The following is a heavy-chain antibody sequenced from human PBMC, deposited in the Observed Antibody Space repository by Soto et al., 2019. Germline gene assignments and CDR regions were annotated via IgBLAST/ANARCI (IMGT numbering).Heavy chain of an antibody. CDR1: GFTVSSNY. J-gene: IGHJ6*03. CDR2: IYSGGST. V-gene: IGHV3-66*01. D-gene: IGHD6-13*01. Sequence: EVQLVESGGGLVQPGGSLRLSCAASGFTVSSNYMSWVRQAPGKGLEWVSVIYSGGSTYYADSVKGRFTISRDNSKNTLYLQMNSLRAEDTAVYYCAREGWAAVIDGYYYMDVWGKGTTVTVSS. CDR3: AREGWAAVIDGYYYMDV.